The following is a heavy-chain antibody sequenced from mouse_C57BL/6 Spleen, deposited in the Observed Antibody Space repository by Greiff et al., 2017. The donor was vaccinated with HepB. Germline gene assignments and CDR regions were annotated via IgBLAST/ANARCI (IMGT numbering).Heavy chain of an antibody. CDR1: GYTFTDYY. D-gene: IGHD2-12*01. CDR3: ARDYYSSYYFDY. CDR2: INPNNGGT. Sequence: EVQLQQSGPELVKPGASVKISCKASGYTFTDYYMNWVKQSHGKSLEWIGDINPNNGGTSYNQKFKGKATLTVDKSSSTAYMELRSLTSEDSAVYYCARDYYSSYYFDYWGQGTTLTVSS. J-gene: IGHJ2*01. V-gene: IGHV1-26*01.